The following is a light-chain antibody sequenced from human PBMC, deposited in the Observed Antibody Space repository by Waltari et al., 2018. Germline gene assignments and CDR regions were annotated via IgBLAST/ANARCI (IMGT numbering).Light chain of an antibody. V-gene: IGKV3-20*01. J-gene: IGKJ4*01. Sequence: EIVLTQSPCTLSLSPGERAPLSCRASQRVRSGSLAWFQQKPGQSPRLLISGESSRATGIPDRFSGSGSGTDFTLSISRLEPEDFAVYYCHQYHTSPFTFGGGTKVEIK. CDR1: QRVRSGS. CDR2: GES. CDR3: HQYHTSPFT.